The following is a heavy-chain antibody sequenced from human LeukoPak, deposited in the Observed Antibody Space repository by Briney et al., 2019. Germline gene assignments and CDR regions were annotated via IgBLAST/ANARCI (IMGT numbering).Heavy chain of an antibody. D-gene: IGHD3-16*01. V-gene: IGHV3-13*05. CDR3: ARGRHWGGVKTIFFDS. Sequence: GGSLRLSCPASGFIINTNDMHWVHQVTGRGLEWVSGLLIAGDPYYRGSVMGRFTISRDIAKNSLYLEMDSLRDGDTGVYYCARGRHWGGVKTIFFDSWGQGVLLTVSS. J-gene: IGHJ4*02. CDR1: GFIINTND. CDR2: LLIAGDP.